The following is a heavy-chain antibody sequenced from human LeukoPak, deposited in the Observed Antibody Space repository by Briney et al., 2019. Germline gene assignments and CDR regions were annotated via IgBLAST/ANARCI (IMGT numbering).Heavy chain of an antibody. J-gene: IGHJ4*02. CDR1: GFTFSSYS. V-gene: IGHV4-59*08. D-gene: IGHD6-6*01. Sequence: GSLRLSCAASGFTFSSYSMNWVRQAPGKGLEWIGYIYHSGNTNSNPSLKSRVTISVDTSKNQFSLKLSSVTAADTAVYYCAKHTFARPFDYWGQGTLVTVSS. CDR2: IYHSGNT. CDR3: AKHTFARPFDY.